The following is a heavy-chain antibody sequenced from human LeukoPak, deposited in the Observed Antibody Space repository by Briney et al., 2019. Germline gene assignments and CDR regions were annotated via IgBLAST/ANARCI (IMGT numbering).Heavy chain of an antibody. V-gene: IGHV4-34*01. CDR1: GGSFSGYH. J-gene: IGHJ3*02. CDR2: INHSGST. CDR3: ARHTAFEN. Sequence: SETLSLTCAVYGGSFSGYHWSWIRQPPGKGLEWIGEINHSGSTNYNPSLKGRVTISVDTSENQFSLKVSSVTAADTAVNDCARHTAFENWGQGSMVTVSS.